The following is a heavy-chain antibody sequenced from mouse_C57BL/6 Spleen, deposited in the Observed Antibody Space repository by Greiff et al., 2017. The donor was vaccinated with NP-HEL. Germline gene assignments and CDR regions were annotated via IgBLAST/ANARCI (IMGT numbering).Heavy chain of an antibody. V-gene: IGHV1-7*01. CDR2: INPSSGYT. J-gene: IGHJ2*01. CDR1: GYTFTSYW. CDR3: ARSRYGSSYVKGFDY. D-gene: IGHD1-1*01. Sequence: QVQLQQSGAELAKPGASVKLSCKASGYTFTSYWMHWVKQRPGQGLEWIGYINPSSGYTKYNQKFKDKATLTADKSSSTAYMQLSSPTYEDSAVYYCARSRYGSSYVKGFDYWGQGTTLTVSS.